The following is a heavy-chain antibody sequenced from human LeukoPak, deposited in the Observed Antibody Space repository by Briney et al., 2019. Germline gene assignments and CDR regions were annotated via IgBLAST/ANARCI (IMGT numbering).Heavy chain of an antibody. CDR2: ISPYNGDT. D-gene: IGHD6-19*01. V-gene: IGHV1-18*01. CDR1: DYDFTSVG. J-gene: IGHJ4*02. Sequence: ASVKVSCKASDYDFTSVGITWVRQAAGQGLEWMGWISPYNGDTRYVQKLQGRVTMTTDTSTSTAYMELRSLRFDDTAVYYCARAGSGSGWYFDYWGQGTLVTVSS. CDR3: ARAGSGSGWYFDY.